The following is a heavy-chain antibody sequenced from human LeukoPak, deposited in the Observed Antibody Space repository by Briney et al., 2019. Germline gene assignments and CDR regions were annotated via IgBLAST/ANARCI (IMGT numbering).Heavy chain of an antibody. D-gene: IGHD1-26*01. J-gene: IGHJ6*02. CDR1: GGSISSSSYY. CDR3: ARVPGYYNYYYYGMDV. Sequence: SETLSLTCTVSGGSISSSSYYWGWIRQPPGKGLEWIGSIYYSGSTYYNPSLKSRVTISVDTSKNQFSLKLSSVTAADTAVYYCARVPGYYNYYYYGMDVWGQGTTVTVSS. V-gene: IGHV4-39*01. CDR2: IYYSGST.